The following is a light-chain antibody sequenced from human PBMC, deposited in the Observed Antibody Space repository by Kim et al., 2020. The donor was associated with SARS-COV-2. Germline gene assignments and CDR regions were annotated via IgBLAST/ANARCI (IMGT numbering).Light chain of an antibody. V-gene: IGLV3-21*04. Sequence: PGQPARVSCGGNSIGSKRVHWYQQKAGQAPVLVIYYDSDRPSGIPERFSGSNSGNTATLTISRVEAGDEADYYCQVWDSSSDHRVVFGGGTQLTVL. CDR3: QVWDSSSDHRVV. CDR2: YDS. CDR1: SIGSKR. J-gene: IGLJ2*01.